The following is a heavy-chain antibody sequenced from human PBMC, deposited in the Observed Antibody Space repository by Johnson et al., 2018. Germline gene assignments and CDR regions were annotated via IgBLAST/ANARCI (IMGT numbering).Heavy chain of an antibody. Sequence: QVQLVESGGGVVQPGRSLKLSCVASGFTFSSHGMHWVRQAPGKGLEWVAVIWYDGSNKYYAYSVKGRFTISRDNSKNTLSLQMNTLRAEDTAVYYCARWGIDKVFDIWSQGTMVTVSS. CDR2: IWYDGSNK. CDR1: GFTFSSHG. D-gene: IGHD6-13*01. J-gene: IGHJ3*02. CDR3: ARWGIDKVFDI. V-gene: IGHV3-33*01.